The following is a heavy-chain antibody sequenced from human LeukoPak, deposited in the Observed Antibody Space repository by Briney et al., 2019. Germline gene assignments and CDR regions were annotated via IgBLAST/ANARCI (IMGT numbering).Heavy chain of an antibody. CDR2: ISHTSSDT. CDR3: ARGGFGSLDY. CDR1: GFTFSSYY. D-gene: IGHD2-15*01. V-gene: IGHV3-11*06. J-gene: IGHJ4*02. Sequence: GGSMRLSCGASGFTFSSYYMSWIRQAPGKGLEWVSYISHTSSDTNYADSVKGRFTISRDNAKTSLYLQMNSLRAEDTAVYYCARGGFGSLDYWGQGTLVTVSS.